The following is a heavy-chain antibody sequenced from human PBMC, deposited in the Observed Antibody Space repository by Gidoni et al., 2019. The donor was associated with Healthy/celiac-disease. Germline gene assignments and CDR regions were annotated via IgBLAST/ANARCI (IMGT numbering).Heavy chain of an antibody. CDR3: ASMTTVTYYYYYGMDV. CDR2: IYSGVST. V-gene: IGHV3-66*01. CDR1: GFTVSSNY. D-gene: IGHD4-4*01. Sequence: EVQLVESGGGLVQPGGSLRLSCAASGFTVSSNYMSWVRQAPGKGLEWVSVIYSGVSTYYADSVKGRFTISRDNSKNTLYLQMNSLRAEDTAVYYCASMTTVTYYYYYGMDVWGQGTTVTVSS. J-gene: IGHJ6*02.